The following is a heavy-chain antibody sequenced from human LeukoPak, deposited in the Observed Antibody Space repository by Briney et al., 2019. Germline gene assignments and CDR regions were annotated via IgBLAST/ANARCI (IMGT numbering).Heavy chain of an antibody. CDR3: ARQIAIPAGRKLFYFDY. D-gene: IGHD2-21*01. CDR2: IYDTRRT. Sequence: PSETLSLTCTVSGGPISSSGYFWAWIRQPPGKGLEWIVSIYDTRRTLYNPSPQSRGTASVDTSRNQFSLRLNSVAAADTAVYFCARQIAIPAGRKLFYFDYWGQGTLATVSS. V-gene: IGHV4-39*01. J-gene: IGHJ4*02. CDR1: GGPISSSGYF.